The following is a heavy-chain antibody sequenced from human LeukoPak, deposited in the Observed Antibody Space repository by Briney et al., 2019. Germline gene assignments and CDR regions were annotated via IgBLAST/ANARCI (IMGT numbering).Heavy chain of an antibody. CDR3: AREDYDFWSGYSTFDY. D-gene: IGHD3-3*01. CDR2: IYTSGST. Sequence: SETLSLTXTVSGGSISSGSYYWSWIGQPAGKGLQWIGRIYTSGSTNYNPSLKSRVTISVDTSKNQFSLKLSSVTAADTAVYYCAREDYDFWSGYSTFDYWGQGTLVTVSS. J-gene: IGHJ4*02. V-gene: IGHV4-61*02. CDR1: GGSISSGSYY.